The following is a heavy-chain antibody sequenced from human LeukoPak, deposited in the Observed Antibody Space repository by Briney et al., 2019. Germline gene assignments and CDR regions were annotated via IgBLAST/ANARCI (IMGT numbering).Heavy chain of an antibody. D-gene: IGHD4-17*01. CDR2: INHSGST. Sequence: KPSETLSLTCAVYGGSFSGYYWSWIRQPPGKGLEWIGEINHSGSTNYNPSLKSRVTISVDTSKNQFSLKLRSVTAADTAVYYCARLWPTVMYNNWFDPWGQGTLVTVSS. V-gene: IGHV4-34*01. J-gene: IGHJ5*02. CDR1: GGSFSGYY. CDR3: ARLWPTVMYNNWFDP.